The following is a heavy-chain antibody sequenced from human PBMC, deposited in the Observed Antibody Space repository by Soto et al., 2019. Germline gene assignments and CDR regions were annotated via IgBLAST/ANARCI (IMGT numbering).Heavy chain of an antibody. D-gene: IGHD3-3*01. CDR1: GFTVSSNY. CDR3: ARDRVWSGYYYFDY. V-gene: IGHV3-66*01. CDR2: IYSGGST. Sequence: PGGSLRLSCAASGFTVSSNYMSWVRQAPGKGLEWVSVIYSGGSTYYADSVKGRFTISRDNSKNTLYLQMNSLRAEDTAVYYCARDRVWSGYYYFDYWGQGTLVTVSS. J-gene: IGHJ4*02.